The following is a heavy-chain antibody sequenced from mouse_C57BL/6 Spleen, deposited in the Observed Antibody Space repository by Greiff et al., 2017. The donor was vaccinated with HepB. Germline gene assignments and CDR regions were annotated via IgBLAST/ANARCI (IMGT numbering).Heavy chain of an antibody. CDR3: ARPYYYGSSDWYFDV. V-gene: IGHV1-55*01. Sequence: LQPGAELVKPGASVKMSCKASGYTFTSYWITWVKQRPGQGLEWIGDIYPGSGSTNYNEKFKSKATLTVDTSSSTAYMQLSSLTSEDSAVYYCARPYYYGSSDWYFDVWGTGTTVTVSS. D-gene: IGHD1-1*01. CDR2: IYPGSGST. CDR1: GYTFTSYW. J-gene: IGHJ1*03.